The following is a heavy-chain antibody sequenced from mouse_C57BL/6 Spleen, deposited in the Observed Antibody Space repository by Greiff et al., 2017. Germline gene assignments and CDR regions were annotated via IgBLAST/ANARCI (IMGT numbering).Heavy chain of an antibody. J-gene: IGHJ1*03. CDR1: GYTFTSYW. CDR2: IDPSDSYT. CDR3: TRDYNGYHEGYVDV. V-gene: IGHV1-69*01. Sequence: QVQLLQPGAELVMPGASVKLSCKASGYTFTSYWMHWVKQRPGQGLEWIGEIDPSDSYTNYNQKLKGKSTLTVDNSSSTVYMQISSLTSEDSAVYYGTRDYNGYHEGYVDVWGTGTTVTVSS. D-gene: IGHD2-3*01.